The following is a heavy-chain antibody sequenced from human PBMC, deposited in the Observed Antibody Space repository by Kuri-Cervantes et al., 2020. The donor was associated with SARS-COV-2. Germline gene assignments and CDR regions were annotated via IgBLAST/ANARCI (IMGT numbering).Heavy chain of an antibody. Sequence: GGSLRLSCAASGFTFSSYGMHWVRQAPGKGLEWVSSISSSSSYIYYADAVKGRFTISRDNAKNSLYLQMNSLRAEDTAVYYGAREPQGYSGYDYFDYWGQGTLVTVSS. D-gene: IGHD5-12*01. V-gene: IGHV3-21*01. CDR3: AREPQGYSGYDYFDY. CDR2: ISSSSSYI. CDR1: GFTFSSYG. J-gene: IGHJ4*02.